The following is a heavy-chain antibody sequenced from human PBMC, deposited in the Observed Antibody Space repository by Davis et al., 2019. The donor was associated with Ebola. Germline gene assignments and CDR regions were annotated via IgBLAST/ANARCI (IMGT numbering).Heavy chain of an antibody. CDR1: GFTFSSYV. CDR2: MAIDGSNVK. Sequence: GESLKISCAASGFTFSSYVMHWVRQAPGKGLEWVAVMAIDGSNVKQYTDSVKGRFTISRDNSKSTLYLQMSTLRDEDTAVYYCARGHATSLYGMDVWGQGTTVTVSS. J-gene: IGHJ6*02. V-gene: IGHV3-30*04. CDR3: ARGHATSLYGMDV.